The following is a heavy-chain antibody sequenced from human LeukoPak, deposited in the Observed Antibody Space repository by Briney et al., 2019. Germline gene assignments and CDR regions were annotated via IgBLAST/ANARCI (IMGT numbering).Heavy chain of an antibody. D-gene: IGHD7-27*01. J-gene: IGHJ4*02. CDR1: GYNFATRG. CDR2: IIPIFGTA. Sequence: EASVRVSCKAYGYNFATRGIGWVRQAPGQGLEWMGRIIPIFGTANYAQKFQGRVTITTDESTSTAYMELSSLRPEDTAVYYCARDGDPQLAFDYWGQGTLVTVSS. V-gene: IGHV1-69*05. CDR3: ARDGDPQLAFDY.